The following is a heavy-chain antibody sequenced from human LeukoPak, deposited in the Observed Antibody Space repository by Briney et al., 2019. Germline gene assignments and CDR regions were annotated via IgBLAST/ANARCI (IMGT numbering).Heavy chain of an antibody. CDR2: ISSSGSTI. J-gene: IGHJ6*03. CDR1: GFTFSDYY. V-gene: IGHV3-11*01. D-gene: IGHD3-10*01. Sequence: GGSLRLSCAASGFTFSDYYMSWIRQAPGKGLEWVSYISSSGSTIYYADSVKGRFTISRDNAKNSLYLQMNSLRAEDTAVYYCARDRVVRGPSFRYYYYMDVWGKGTTVTISS. CDR3: ARDRVVRGPSFRYYYYMDV.